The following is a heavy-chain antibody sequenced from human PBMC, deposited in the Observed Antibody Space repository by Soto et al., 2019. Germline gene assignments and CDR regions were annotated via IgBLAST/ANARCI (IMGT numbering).Heavy chain of an antibody. CDR2: ISGSGGST. Sequence: SLRLSCAASGFTFSSYAMSWVRQAPGKGLEWVSAISGSGGSTYYADSVKGRFTISRDNSKNTLYLQMNSLRAEDTAVYYCAKLEISYYYYYGMDVWGQGTTVTVSS. CDR1: GFTFSSYA. D-gene: IGHD2-15*01. V-gene: IGHV3-23*01. CDR3: AKLEISYYYYYGMDV. J-gene: IGHJ6*02.